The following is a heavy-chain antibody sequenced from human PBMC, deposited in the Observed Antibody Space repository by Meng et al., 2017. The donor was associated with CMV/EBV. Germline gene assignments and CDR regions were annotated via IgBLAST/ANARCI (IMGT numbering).Heavy chain of an antibody. CDR2: ILYDGSTQ. D-gene: IGHD3-22*01. Sequence: GGSLRLSCAASGSRFNHYGIDWVRQTPGKGLEWVAFILYDGSTQYYADSVKGRFTISRDNSKNTLFLQMNSLRPEDTGVYYCAKVPHYSDGPRDTFNIWGQGTLVTVSS. J-gene: IGHJ3*02. CDR1: GSRFNHYG. CDR3: AKVPHYSDGPRDTFNI. V-gene: IGHV3-30*02.